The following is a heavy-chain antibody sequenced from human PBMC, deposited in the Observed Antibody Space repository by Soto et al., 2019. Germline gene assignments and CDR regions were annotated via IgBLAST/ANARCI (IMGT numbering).Heavy chain of an antibody. D-gene: IGHD4-17*01. CDR1: GGSISSGGYY. CDR3: ARLDYGDSNFDY. Sequence: PSETLSLTCTVSGGSISSGGYYWSWIHQHPGKGLEWIGYIYYSGSTYYNPSLKSRVTISVDRSKNQFSLKLTSVTAADTAVYYCARLDYGDSNFDYWGQGTLVTVSS. J-gene: IGHJ4*02. CDR2: IYYSGST. V-gene: IGHV4-31*03.